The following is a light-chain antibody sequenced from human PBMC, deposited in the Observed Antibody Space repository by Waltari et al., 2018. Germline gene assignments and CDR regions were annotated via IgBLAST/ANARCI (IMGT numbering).Light chain of an antibody. CDR1: RSILSSANSRNY. J-gene: IGKJ1*01. CDR2: GAS. V-gene: IGKV4-1*01. Sequence: DIVMTQSPDSLAMSLGERATINCRTSRSILSSANSRNYLGWYQKKPGQPPKLLFYGASTRQSGVPDRFSASGSGTDFSLTISSLQAEDVAVYYCQEYYTIPPWAFGQGTKVEIK. CDR3: QEYYTIPPWA.